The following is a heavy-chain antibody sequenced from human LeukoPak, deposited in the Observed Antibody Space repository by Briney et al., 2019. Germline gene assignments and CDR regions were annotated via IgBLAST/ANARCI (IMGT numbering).Heavy chain of an antibody. CDR2: IYYSWST. J-gene: IGHJ3*02. CDR3: ARSRRGYSGSYSDAFDI. D-gene: IGHD1-26*01. CDR1: GGSISSYY. V-gene: IGHV4-59*08. Sequence: PSETLSLTCAVSGGSISSYYWSWIRQPPGRGLGWIGYIYYSWSTNYNPSLKSRVTISADTSKNQFSLKLSSVTAADTAVYYCARSRRGYSGSYSDAFDIWGQGTMVTVSS.